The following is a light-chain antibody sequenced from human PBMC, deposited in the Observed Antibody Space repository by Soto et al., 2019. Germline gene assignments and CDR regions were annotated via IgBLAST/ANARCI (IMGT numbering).Light chain of an antibody. CDR3: CSFGGSYTVV. V-gene: IGLV2-11*01. J-gene: IGLJ2*01. CDR2: DVS. CDR1: SSDVGGYNY. Sequence: QSALTQPRSVSGSPGQSVTISCTGTSSDVGGYNYVSWFQQHPGKVPKLMLYDVSKRPSGVPDRFSGSKSGNTASLTISGLQAEDEADYYCCSFGGSYTVVFGGGTKVTVL.